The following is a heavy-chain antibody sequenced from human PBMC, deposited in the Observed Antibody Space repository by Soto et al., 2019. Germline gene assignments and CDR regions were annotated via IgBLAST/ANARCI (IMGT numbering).Heavy chain of an antibody. D-gene: IGHD6-6*01. V-gene: IGHV4-61*01. CDR2: IYYRGST. J-gene: IGHJ4*02. CDR1: GDSVSSGTCY. Sequence: PSETLSLTCTVSGDSVSSGTCYWNWIRQPPGKGLEWIGYIYYRGSTKYNPSFQSRVTISADTSKNQFSLKLTSVTAADTAVYYCARESSSFDFWGQGSLVTVSS. CDR3: ARESSSFDF.